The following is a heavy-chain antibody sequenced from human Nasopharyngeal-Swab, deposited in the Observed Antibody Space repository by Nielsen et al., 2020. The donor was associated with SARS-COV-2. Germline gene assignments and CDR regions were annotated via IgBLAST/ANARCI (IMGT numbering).Heavy chain of an antibody. V-gene: IGHV3-48*02. CDR2: ISSSSSTI. J-gene: IGHJ6*02. CDR3: AREGGYRYGYRLYYYYGMDV. D-gene: IGHD5-18*01. Sequence: VRQAPGKGLEWVSYISSSSSTIYYADSVKGRFTISRDNAKNSLYLQMNSLRDEDSAMYYCAREGGYRYGYRLYYYYGMDVWGQGTTVTVSS.